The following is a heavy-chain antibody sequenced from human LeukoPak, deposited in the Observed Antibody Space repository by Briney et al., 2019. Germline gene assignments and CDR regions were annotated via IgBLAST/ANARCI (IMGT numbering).Heavy chain of an antibody. J-gene: IGHJ3*02. CDR2: ISASGSAI. CDR3: VRDGYYGHDSFDI. CDR1: GLTFSSFE. V-gene: IGHV3-48*03. D-gene: IGHD3-10*01. Sequence: GGSLRLSCAASGLTFSSFEMYWVRQAPGKGLEWVSYISASGSAIYYVDSVKGRFTISRDNAKNSLYLQMNSLRAEDTAVYYCVRDGYYGHDSFDIWGQGTMVTVSS.